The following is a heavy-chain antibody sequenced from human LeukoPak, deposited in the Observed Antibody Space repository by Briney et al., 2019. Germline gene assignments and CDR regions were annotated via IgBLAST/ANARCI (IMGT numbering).Heavy chain of an antibody. D-gene: IGHD4-11*01. CDR1: GFTFSSFD. CDR3: VRGFNSFDS. V-gene: IGHV3-72*01. Sequence: GGSLRLSCAASGFTFSSFDMTWVRQAPGKGLEWVGRSRNKAKRYSTEYAASVKGRFTVSRDDSETSLYLQMNSLKIEDTAVYYCVRGFNSFDSWGQGILVTVS. CDR2: SRNKAKRYST. J-gene: IGHJ4*02.